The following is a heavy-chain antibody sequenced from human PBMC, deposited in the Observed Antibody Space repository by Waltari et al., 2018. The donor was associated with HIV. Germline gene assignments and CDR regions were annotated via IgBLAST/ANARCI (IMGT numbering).Heavy chain of an antibody. J-gene: IGHJ5*02. CDR2: IYYSGST. V-gene: IGHV4-39*07. D-gene: IGHD4-17*01. CDR1: GGSISSSSSY. Sequence: QLQLQESGPGLVKPSETLSLTCTVSGGSISSSSSYWGWIRPPPGKGLEWIGSIYYSGSTYYNPSLKSRVTISVDTSKNQFSLKLSSVTAADTAVYYCAREGNDYGDKDWFDPWGQGTLVTVSS. CDR3: AREGNDYGDKDWFDP.